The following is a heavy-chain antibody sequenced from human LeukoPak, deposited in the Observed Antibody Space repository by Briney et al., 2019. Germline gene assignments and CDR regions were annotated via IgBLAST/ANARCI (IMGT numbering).Heavy chain of an antibody. J-gene: IGHJ4*02. V-gene: IGHV1-69*05. Sequence: GASVKVSCKASGGTFSSYAISWVRQAPGQGLEWMGGIIPIFGTANYAQKFQGRVTITTDESTSTAYMELSSLRSEDTAVYYCAREVYSYGIVPQYYFDYWGQGTLVTVSS. CDR1: GGTFSSYA. CDR3: AREVYSYGIVPQYYFDY. D-gene: IGHD5-18*01. CDR2: IIPIFGTA.